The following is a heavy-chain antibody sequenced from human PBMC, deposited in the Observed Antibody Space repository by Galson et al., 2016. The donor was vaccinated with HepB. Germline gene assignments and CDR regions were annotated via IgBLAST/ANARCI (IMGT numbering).Heavy chain of an antibody. CDR3: AREPYDSSGYFWYFDL. J-gene: IGHJ2*01. Sequence: TLSLTCTVSGGSISSGGYYWTWIRQHPGKGLDWIGYIYYNGNTYYNPSLKSRVTISVDTSKNQFSLKLSSVTAADTAVYYCAREPYDSSGYFWYFDLWGRGTLVTVSS. V-gene: IGHV4-31*03. CDR1: GGSISSGGYY. CDR2: IYYNGNT. D-gene: IGHD3-22*01.